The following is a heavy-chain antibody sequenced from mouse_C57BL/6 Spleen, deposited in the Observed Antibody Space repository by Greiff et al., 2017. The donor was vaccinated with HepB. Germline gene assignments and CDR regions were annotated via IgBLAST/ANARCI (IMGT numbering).Heavy chain of an antibody. CDR2: IDPENGDT. CDR3: TTCSSYVNYFDY. CDR1: GFNIKDDY. V-gene: IGHV14-4*01. D-gene: IGHD1-1*01. Sequence: EVQLVESGAELVRPGASVKLSCTASGFNIKDDYMHWVKQRPEQGLEWIGWIDPENGDTEYASKFQGKATITADTSSNTAYLQLSSLTSEDTAVYYCTTCSSYVNYFDYWGQGTTLTVSS. J-gene: IGHJ2*01.